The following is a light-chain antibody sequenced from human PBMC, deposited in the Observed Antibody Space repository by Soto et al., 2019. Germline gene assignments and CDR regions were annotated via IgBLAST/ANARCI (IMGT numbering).Light chain of an antibody. J-gene: IGLJ1*01. CDR1: SSDVGAYNY. V-gene: IGLV2-14*01. CDR2: EVN. Sequence: QSVLTQPASVSGSPGQSITISCTGTSSDVGAYNYVSWYQQHPGKAPKVMIYEVNNGLSGGSDRFSGSKSGNTASLTISGLQPEDEADYYCSSYTSSRIYVFGTGTKVTVL. CDR3: SSYTSSRIYV.